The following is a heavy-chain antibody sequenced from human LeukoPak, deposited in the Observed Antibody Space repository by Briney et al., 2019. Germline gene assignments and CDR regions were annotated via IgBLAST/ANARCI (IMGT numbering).Heavy chain of an antibody. V-gene: IGHV3-7*01. CDR1: GFTFSSYW. D-gene: IGHD4-11*01. J-gene: IGHJ4*02. CDR3: ARDDYSNYIDY. Sequence: GGSLRLSCAASGFTFSSYWMSWVRQAPGKGLEWVANIKQDGSEKYYVDSVKGRFTISRDNAKNSLYLQMNSLRAEDAAVYYCARDDYSNYIDYWGQGTLVTVSS. CDR2: IKQDGSEK.